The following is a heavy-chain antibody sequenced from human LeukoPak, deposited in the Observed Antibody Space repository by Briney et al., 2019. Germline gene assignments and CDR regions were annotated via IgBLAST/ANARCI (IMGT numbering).Heavy chain of an antibody. V-gene: IGHV4-61*02. CDR2: IYTSGST. D-gene: IGHD3-10*01. CDR3: ARDLLNYMDV. J-gene: IGHJ6*03. CDR1: GGSISSGSYY. Sequence: PSETLSLTCTVSGGSISSGSYYWSWIRQPAGKGLEWIGRIYTSGSTNYNPSLKSRVTISVDTSKNQFSLKLSSVTAADTAVYYCARDLLNYMDVWGKGTTVTVSS.